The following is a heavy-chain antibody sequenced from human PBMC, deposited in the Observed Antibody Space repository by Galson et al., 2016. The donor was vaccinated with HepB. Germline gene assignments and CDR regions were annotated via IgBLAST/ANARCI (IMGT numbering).Heavy chain of an antibody. CDR1: GFTFNTHA. CDR2: ISYDGSNR. J-gene: IGHJ6*02. V-gene: IGHV3-30*04. Sequence: SLRLSCAVSGFTFNTHAVHWVRQAPGKGLEWVSIISYDGSNRFYSESVKGRFTISRDNSKNTLYLQMNSLRPEDTAVYFCARDPRSGSWLGDYVMDVWGQGTTVTVSS. CDR3: ARDPRSGSWLGDYVMDV. D-gene: IGHD6-13*01.